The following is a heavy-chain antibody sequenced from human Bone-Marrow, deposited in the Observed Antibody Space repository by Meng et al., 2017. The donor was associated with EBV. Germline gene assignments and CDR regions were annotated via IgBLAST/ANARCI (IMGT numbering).Heavy chain of an antibody. D-gene: IGHD5-18*01. J-gene: IGHJ4*02. V-gene: IGHV3-21*01. Sequence: EVQLVVSXXXXXKPXGXXXLSCAASGFTFSSYSMNWVRQAPGQGLEWVSAISSSSSYIYYADSVKGRFTISRGNAKNSLYLQMNSLRSEDTAVYYCARGYSYGDYWGQGTLVTVSS. CDR1: GFTFSSYS. CDR3: ARGYSYGDY. CDR2: ISSSSSYI.